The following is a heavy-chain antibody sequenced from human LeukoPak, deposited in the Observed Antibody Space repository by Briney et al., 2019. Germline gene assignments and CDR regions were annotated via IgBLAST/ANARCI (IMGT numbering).Heavy chain of an antibody. Sequence: SETLSLTCTVSGGSISSYYWSWIRQPPGKGLEWIGYISYAGSTKYNPSLKSRVTISVDTSKNQFSLKLSSVTAADTAVYYCARHSQRQWEVIRVWDYWGQGTLVTVSS. D-gene: IGHD1-26*01. V-gene: IGHV4-59*08. CDR3: ARHSQRQWEVIRVWDY. J-gene: IGHJ4*02. CDR2: ISYAGST. CDR1: GGSISSYY.